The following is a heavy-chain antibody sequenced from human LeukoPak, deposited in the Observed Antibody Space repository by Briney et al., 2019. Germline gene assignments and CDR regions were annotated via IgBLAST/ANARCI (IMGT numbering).Heavy chain of an antibody. CDR3: ARDPKDDNYFFDY. CDR2: FNAISGTT. Sequence: ASVKVSCKTSGYTFTGYHVHWVRQAPGQGLEWMGWFNAISGTTKYAQRFQGRVTMTRDTSIGTDFMELASLISDDTAIYYCARDPKDDNYFFDYWGQGTLVSVGS. D-gene: IGHD1-1*01. V-gene: IGHV1-2*02. CDR1: GYTFTGYH. J-gene: IGHJ4*02.